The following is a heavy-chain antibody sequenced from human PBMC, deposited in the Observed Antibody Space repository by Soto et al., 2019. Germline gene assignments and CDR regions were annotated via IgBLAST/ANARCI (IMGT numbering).Heavy chain of an antibody. D-gene: IGHD3-10*01. J-gene: IGHJ4*02. CDR1: GNTFTSYD. CDR2: INPNSGNI. CDR3: ARGRASGSYYLLDY. Sequence: ASVNVSCKASGNTFTSYDINWVRQATGHGLEWMGWINPNSGNIGYAQKFQGRVTMTRDTAIRTAYMEVSRLRSDDTAVYYCARGRASGSYYLLDYWGQGTLVTVSS. V-gene: IGHV1-8*01.